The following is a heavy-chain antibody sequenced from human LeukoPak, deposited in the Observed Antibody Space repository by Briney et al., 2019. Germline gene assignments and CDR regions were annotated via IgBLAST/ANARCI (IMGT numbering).Heavy chain of an antibody. D-gene: IGHD5-18*01. CDR3: AKIDGYSYGPDAFDI. Sequence: GGSLRLSCAASGFTFSRYAMSWVRQAPGKGLEWVSAISGSGGSTYYADSVKGRFTISRDNSKNTLYLQMNSLRAEDTAVYYCAKIDGYSYGPDAFDIWGQGTMVTVSS. J-gene: IGHJ3*02. V-gene: IGHV3-23*01. CDR1: GFTFSRYA. CDR2: ISGSGGST.